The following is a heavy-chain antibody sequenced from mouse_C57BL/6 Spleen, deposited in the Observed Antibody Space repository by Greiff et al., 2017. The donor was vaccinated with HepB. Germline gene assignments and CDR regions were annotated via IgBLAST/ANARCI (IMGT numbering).Heavy chain of an antibody. Sequence: QVQLQQSGAELAKPGASVKLSCKASGYTFTSYWMHWVKQRPGQGLEWIGYINPSSGYTKYNQKFKDKATLTADKSSSTAYMQLSSLTYEDCAVYYCARGAVVATGAMDYWGQGTSVTVSS. J-gene: IGHJ4*01. V-gene: IGHV1-7*01. CDR3: ARGAVVATGAMDY. CDR2: INPSSGYT. CDR1: GYTFTSYW. D-gene: IGHD1-1*01.